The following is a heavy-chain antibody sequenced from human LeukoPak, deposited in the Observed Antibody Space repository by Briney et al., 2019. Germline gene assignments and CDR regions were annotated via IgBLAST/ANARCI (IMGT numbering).Heavy chain of an antibody. CDR2: ISCSGSNK. D-gene: IGHD2-21*02. V-gene: IGHV3-30*18. J-gene: IGHJ6*02. Sequence: GGSLRLSCAASGFTFSSYGMHWVRQAPGKGLEWVAVISCSGSNKYYADSVKGRFTISSDNSKNTLYLQMNSLRAEDTAVYYCAKALGGIVVVTAPPYYYGMDVWGQGTTVPVSS. CDR3: AKALGGIVVVTAPPYYYGMDV. CDR1: GFTFSSYG.